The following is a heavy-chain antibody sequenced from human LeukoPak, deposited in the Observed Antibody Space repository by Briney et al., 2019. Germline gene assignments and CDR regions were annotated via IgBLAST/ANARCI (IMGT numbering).Heavy chain of an antibody. CDR2: IYYSGST. Sequence: SETLSLTCTVSGGSISSSSYYWGWIRQPPGKGLEWIGYIYYSGSTYYNPSLKSRVTISVDTSKNQFSLKLSSVTAADTAVYYCARTHYYDSSGYLNWFDPWGQGTLVTVSS. V-gene: IGHV4-30-4*08. J-gene: IGHJ5*02. CDR1: GGSISSSSYY. CDR3: ARTHYYDSSGYLNWFDP. D-gene: IGHD3-22*01.